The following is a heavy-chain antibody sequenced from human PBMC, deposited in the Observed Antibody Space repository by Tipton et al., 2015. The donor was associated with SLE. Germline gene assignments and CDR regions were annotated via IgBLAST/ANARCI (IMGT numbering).Heavy chain of an antibody. CDR2: IYPSGST. D-gene: IGHD5-24*01. CDR1: GGSIGSANYL. V-gene: IGHV4-61*02. Sequence: TLSLTCTVSGGSIGSANYLWTWVRQPAGKGLEWIGRIYPSGSTNYNPSLTSRVTISLDTSKNQFSLNLSSVTAADTAVYYCARDREAGDGYNFDYWGQGTLVTVSS. CDR3: ARDREAGDGYNFDY. J-gene: IGHJ4*02.